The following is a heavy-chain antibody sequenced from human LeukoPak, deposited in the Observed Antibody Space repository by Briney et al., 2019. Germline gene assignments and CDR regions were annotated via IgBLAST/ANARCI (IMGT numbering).Heavy chain of an antibody. D-gene: IGHD3-10*01. CDR3: ARDTSMVRGVIITASYFDY. CDR1: GGTFSNYA. Sequence: ASVKVSCKASGGTFSNYAISWVRQAPGQGLEWMGWISAYNGNTNYAQKLQGRVTMTTDTSTSTAYMELRSLRSDDTAVYYCARDTSMVRGVIITASYFDYWGQGTLVTVSS. CDR2: ISAYNGNT. J-gene: IGHJ4*02. V-gene: IGHV1-18*01.